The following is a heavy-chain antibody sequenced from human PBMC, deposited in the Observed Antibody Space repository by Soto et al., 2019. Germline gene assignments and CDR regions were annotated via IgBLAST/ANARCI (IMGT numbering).Heavy chain of an antibody. CDR3: ARQRRYSSSSDY. Sequence: CFPSLSCAASGFTFTIYAMSWVRQSPGKGLDWVSAISGSGGSTYYADSVKGRFTISRDNSTSTAYMELSSLRSEDTAVYYCARQRRYSSSSDYWGQGTLVTGSS. CDR1: GFTFTIYA. V-gene: IGHV3-23*01. J-gene: IGHJ4*02. CDR2: ISGSGGST. D-gene: IGHD6-6*01.